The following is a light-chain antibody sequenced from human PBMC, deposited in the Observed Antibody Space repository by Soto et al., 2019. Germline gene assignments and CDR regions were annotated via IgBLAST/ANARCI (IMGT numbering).Light chain of an antibody. CDR2: GAS. CDR1: QTISSSD. V-gene: IGKV3-20*01. Sequence: EIVLTQSPGTLSLSPGERATLSCRASQTISSSDLAWYQQKPGQAPRLLIFGASSRAPDIPDRFSGSGSGTDFTLPRSSLNHADFPVYYCKVGANSPPKYTLGQGTKMEI. J-gene: IGKJ2*01. CDR3: KVGANSPPKYT.